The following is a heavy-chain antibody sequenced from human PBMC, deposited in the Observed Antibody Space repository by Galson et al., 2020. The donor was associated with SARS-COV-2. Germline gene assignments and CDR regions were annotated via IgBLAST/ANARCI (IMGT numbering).Heavy chain of an antibody. CDR1: RDLIDSTSYY. D-gene: IGHD5-12*01. Sequence: ASETLSLTCIVSRDLIDSTSYYWGWIRQPPGKGLEWIGSIYFNGRTFYNPSLMTRVSMSIDTSRNQFSLRLTTVTAADTALYFCARKTSTYDVWGPGAQVTVS. V-gene: IGHV4-39*07. CDR2: IYFNGRT. J-gene: IGHJ4*01. CDR3: ARKTSTYDV.